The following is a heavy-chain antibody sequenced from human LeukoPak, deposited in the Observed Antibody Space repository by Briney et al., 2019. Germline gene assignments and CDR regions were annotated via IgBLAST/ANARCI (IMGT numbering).Heavy chain of an antibody. CDR2: IYPGYSDT. J-gene: IGHJ4*02. CDR3: ARPSSLYGGTSEDY. D-gene: IGHD4-23*01. V-gene: IGHV5-51*01. Sequence: GESLKISCKASGYSFTDYWIVWVRQMPGRGLEWMGAIYPGYSDTRYSPSLDGQVTISADKSVSTTYLQWSSLQASYTAMYYCARPSSLYGGTSEDYWGQGTLVTVSS. CDR1: GYSFTDYW.